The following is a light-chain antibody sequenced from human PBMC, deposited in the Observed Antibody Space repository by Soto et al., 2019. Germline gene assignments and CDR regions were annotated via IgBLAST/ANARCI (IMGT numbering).Light chain of an antibody. V-gene: IGKV1-27*01. Sequence: DIQMTQSPSSLSASVGDRVTITCRASQGISNYLAWYQQKPGKVPKLLIYAASTLQSGVPSRFSGSGSGTDFTHTISSLHAEDVATYYFQKYNSAPITFGQGTRLEIK. CDR1: QGISNY. J-gene: IGKJ5*01. CDR2: AAS. CDR3: QKYNSAPIT.